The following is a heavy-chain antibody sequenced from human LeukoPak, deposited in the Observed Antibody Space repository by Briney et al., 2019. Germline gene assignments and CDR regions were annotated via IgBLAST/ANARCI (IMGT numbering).Heavy chain of an antibody. CDR3: ARLSGSLLFDY. D-gene: IGHD1-26*01. V-gene: IGHV4-34*01. Sequence: SETLSLTFAVYGGSFSGYYWSWLRQPPGKGLEWIGEINHSGSTNYNPSLKSRVTISVDTSKNQFSLKLSSVTAADTAVYYCARLSGSLLFDYWGQGTLVTVSS. CDR2: INHSGST. J-gene: IGHJ4*02. CDR1: GGSFSGYY.